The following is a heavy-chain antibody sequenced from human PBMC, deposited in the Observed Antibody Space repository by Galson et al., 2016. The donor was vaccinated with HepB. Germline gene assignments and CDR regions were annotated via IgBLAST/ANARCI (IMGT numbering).Heavy chain of an antibody. Sequence: SLRLSCAASGFTFSSYALTWVRQPPGKGLEWIGEIYYSGSTNYNPSLKSRVTISIDRSKNHFSLKLSSVTAADTAVYYCARDLIAVAEGGTDYWGQGTLVTVSP. CDR3: ARDLIAVAEGGTDY. CDR2: IYYSGST. J-gene: IGHJ4*02. D-gene: IGHD6-19*01. V-gene: IGHV4-4*02. CDR1: GFTFSSYAL.